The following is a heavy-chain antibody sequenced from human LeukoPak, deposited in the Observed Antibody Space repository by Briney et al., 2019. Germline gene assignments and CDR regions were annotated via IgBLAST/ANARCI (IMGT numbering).Heavy chain of an antibody. J-gene: IGHJ4*02. D-gene: IGHD1-14*01. V-gene: IGHV3-23*01. CDR3: AKPARTDYADY. CDR1: GFTFSSYA. CDR2: ISASGSST. Sequence: GGSLRLSCAASGFTFSSYAINWVRQAPGKGLEWVSSISASGSSTYYADSVKGRFTISRDNSKNTLYLQMNSLRAEDTAVYYCAKPARTDYADYWGQGTLVTVSS.